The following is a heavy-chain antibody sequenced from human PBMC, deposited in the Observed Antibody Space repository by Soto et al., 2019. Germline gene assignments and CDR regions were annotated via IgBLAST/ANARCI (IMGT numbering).Heavy chain of an antibody. CDR3: ARVVPGAEAWFGP. D-gene: IGHD2-2*01. CDR2: ISLYSDGT. CDR1: GYTFSNYG. Sequence: VQLVQSGVEVKRPGASVKVYCKTSGYTFSNYGITWVRQAPGQPLEWLGWISLYSDGTNYAQKFQGRVSMTTDTSTTTAYMELRSLRSDDTAVYYFARVVPGAEAWFGPWGQGTLVTVSS. V-gene: IGHV1-18*01. J-gene: IGHJ5*02.